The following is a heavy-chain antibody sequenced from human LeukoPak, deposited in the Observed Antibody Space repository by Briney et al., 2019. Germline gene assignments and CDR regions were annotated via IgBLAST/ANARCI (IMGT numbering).Heavy chain of an antibody. V-gene: IGHV4-39*01. D-gene: IGHD3-10*01. CDR3: ARRVVYGSGTVRGFDP. CDR2: IYYSGST. J-gene: IGHJ5*02. Sequence: PSETLSLTCTVSGGSISSSSYYWGWIRQPPGKGLEWIGSIYYSGSTYYNPSLKSRVTISVDTSKNQSSLKLSSVTAADTAVYYCARRVVYGSGTVRGFDPWGQGTLVTVSS. CDR1: GGSISSSSYY.